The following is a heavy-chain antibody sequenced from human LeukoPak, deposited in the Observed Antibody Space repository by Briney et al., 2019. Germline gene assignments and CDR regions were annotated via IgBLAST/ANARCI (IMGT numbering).Heavy chain of an antibody. CDR2: ISGSGGST. J-gene: IGHJ4*02. D-gene: IGHD2-2*01. CDR1: GFTFSSYA. Sequence: GGSRRLSCAASGFTFSSYAMSWVRQAPGKGLEWVSAISGSGGSTYYADSVKGRFTISRDNSKNTLYLQMNSLRAEDTAVYYCAKDPVGIVVVPAATDYWGQGTLVTVSS. V-gene: IGHV3-23*01. CDR3: AKDPVGIVVVPAATDY.